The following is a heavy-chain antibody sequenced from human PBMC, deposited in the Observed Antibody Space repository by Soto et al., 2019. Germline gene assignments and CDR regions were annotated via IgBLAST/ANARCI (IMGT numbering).Heavy chain of an antibody. CDR1: GYTFTSYG. D-gene: IGHD2-2*01. CDR2: ISAYNGNT. J-gene: IGHJ5*02. Sequence: QVQLLQSGAEVKKPGASVKVSCKASGYTFTSYGISWVRQAPGQGLEWRGWISAYNGNTNYAQKLQGRVTMTSETSMSTSYMELRSLRSDDTAVYYCARDPGSSNSCYGNWFDPWGQGTLVTVSS. V-gene: IGHV1-18*01. CDR3: ARDPGSSNSCYGNWFDP.